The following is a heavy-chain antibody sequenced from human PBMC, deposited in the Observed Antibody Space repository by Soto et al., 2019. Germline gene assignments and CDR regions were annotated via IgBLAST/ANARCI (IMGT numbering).Heavy chain of an antibody. Sequence: LILSCAASGFICSSYDSSWVRQAPGKGLEWVSTILVDGRTFYVDSVKGRFTISRDSSQNTVYLQMNSLTAGDTALYYCAKATATGGGAFDICGQGTMVTVSS. V-gene: IGHV3-23*01. D-gene: IGHD2-8*02. CDR2: ILVDGRT. J-gene: IGHJ3*02. CDR1: GFICSSYD. CDR3: AKATATGGGAFDI.